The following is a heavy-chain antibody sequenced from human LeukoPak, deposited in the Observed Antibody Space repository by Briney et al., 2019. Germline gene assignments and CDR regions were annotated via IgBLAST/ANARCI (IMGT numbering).Heavy chain of an antibody. CDR3: ARHYYGLDV. CDR2: IYLDDSDT. J-gene: IGHJ6*02. V-gene: IGHV5-51*01. CDR1: GYKFTSPW. Sequence: GESLKTSCKASGYKFTSPWIAWVRQMPGKGLEWMAIIYLDDSDTRYSPSFQGQVTISADKSISSAYLQWSSLKTSDTATYYCARHYYGLDVWGQGTTVTVSS.